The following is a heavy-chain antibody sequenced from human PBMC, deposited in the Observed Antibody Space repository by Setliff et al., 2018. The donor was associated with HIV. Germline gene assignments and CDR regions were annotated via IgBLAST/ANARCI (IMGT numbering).Heavy chain of an antibody. Sequence: SVKVSCQASGGPFTSSSIGWVRQDPGQGLEWMGSIIPILGVPRYAQKFQGRVTITADKSTITSYMHLSSLRAEDTAVYFCARGGDYDSSGYYVTWGQGSLVNVSS. D-gene: IGHD3-22*01. V-gene: IGHV1-69*02. CDR3: ARGGDYDSSGYYVT. CDR1: GGPFTSSS. CDR2: IIPILGVP. J-gene: IGHJ4*02.